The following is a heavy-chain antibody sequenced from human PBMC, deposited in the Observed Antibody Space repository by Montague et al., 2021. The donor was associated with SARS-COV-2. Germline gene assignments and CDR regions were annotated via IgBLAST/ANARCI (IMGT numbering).Heavy chain of an antibody. V-gene: IGHV4-34*01. D-gene: IGHD3-22*01. CDR3: ARGNLSVSMIVVVFTSASYYFDY. J-gene: IGHJ4*02. CDR2: IKQSGST. Sequence: SETLSLTCGVYGGSFGDDHWSWIRQPPGKGLEWIGDIKQSGSTNYNPSLKSRVTISVDTSRNQFSLKLTSVTAADTAVYFCARGNLSVSMIVVVFTSASYYFDYWGQGALVTVSS. CDR1: GGSFGDDH.